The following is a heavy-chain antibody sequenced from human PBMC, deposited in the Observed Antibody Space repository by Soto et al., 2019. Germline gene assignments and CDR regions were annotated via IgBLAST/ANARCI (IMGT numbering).Heavy chain of an antibody. D-gene: IGHD2-2*01. J-gene: IGHJ6*02. V-gene: IGHV6-1*01. Sequence: SQTLSLTCAISGDSVSSNSAAWNWIRQSPSRGLEWLGRTYYRSKWYNDYAVSVKSRITINPDTSKNQFSLQLNSVTPEDTAVYYCAREVVSDIVVVQAADYYYGMDVSGQGTTVTVYS. CDR3: AREVVSDIVVVQAADYYYGMDV. CDR2: TYYRSKWYN. CDR1: GDSVSSNSAA.